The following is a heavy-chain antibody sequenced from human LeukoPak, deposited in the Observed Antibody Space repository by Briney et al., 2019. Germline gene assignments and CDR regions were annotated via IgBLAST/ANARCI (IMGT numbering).Heavy chain of an antibody. Sequence: GGSLRLSCAACGFTLSSYAMSWLRQAPGRGGEWVSAISCSGGSTYYADSVKGRFTISRDNYKNTLYLQMNSLRAQDTAVYYCAISTSGLRCAHTGAFDIWGQGTMGTVSS. CDR2: ISCSGGST. V-gene: IGHV3-23*01. CDR1: GFTLSSYA. CDR3: AISTSGLRCAHTGAFDI. J-gene: IGHJ3*02. D-gene: IGHD2-2*01.